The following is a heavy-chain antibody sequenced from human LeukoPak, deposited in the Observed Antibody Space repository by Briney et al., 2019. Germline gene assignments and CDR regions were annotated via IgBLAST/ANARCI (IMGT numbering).Heavy chain of an antibody. J-gene: IGHJ4*02. V-gene: IGHV4-4*07. Sequence: SETLSLTCTVSGGSISSYYWSWIRQPAGKGLEWIGRIYTTGRTDHHPSLNSRLTMSVDTSKNQLSLNLGSVPAADTAVYYCSRVGYIGSSWLFDYWGQGALVIVSS. CDR2: IYTTGRT. CDR3: SRVGYIGSSWLFDY. CDR1: GGSISSYY. D-gene: IGHD1-26*01.